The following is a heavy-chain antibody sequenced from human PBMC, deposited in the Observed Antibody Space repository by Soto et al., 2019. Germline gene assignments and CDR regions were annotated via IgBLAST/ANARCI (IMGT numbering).Heavy chain of an antibody. J-gene: IGHJ5*02. D-gene: IGHD3-22*01. V-gene: IGHV3-23*01. CDR1: GFTFSTYS. CDR2: ISGSGGST. Sequence: GGSLRLSCVGSGFTFSTYSINWVRQAPGKGLEWVSAISGSGGSTYYADSVKGRFTISRDNSKNTLYLQMNSLRAEDTAVYYCAKDLSGYYDSSGYYYVLPNWFDPWGQGTLVTVSS. CDR3: AKDLSGYYDSSGYYYVLPNWFDP.